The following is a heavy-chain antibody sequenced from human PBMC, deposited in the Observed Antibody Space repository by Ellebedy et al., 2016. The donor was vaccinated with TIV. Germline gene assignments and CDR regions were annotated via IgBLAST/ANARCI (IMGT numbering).Heavy chain of an antibody. Sequence: SETLSLTCTVSGYSISSGGYSWSWIRQPPGKGLEWIGYIYHSGSTYYNPSLKSRVTISVDRSKNQFSLTLSSVTAADTAVYYCARVNYYGSGSYYKGYYYYGMDVWGQGTTVTVSS. CDR2: IYHSGST. CDR3: ARVNYYGSGSYYKGYYYYGMDV. CDR1: GYSISSGGYS. J-gene: IGHJ6*02. V-gene: IGHV4-30-2*01. D-gene: IGHD3-10*01.